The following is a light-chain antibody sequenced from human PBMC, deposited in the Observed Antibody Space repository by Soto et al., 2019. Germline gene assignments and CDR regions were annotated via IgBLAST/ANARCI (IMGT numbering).Light chain of an antibody. V-gene: IGKV3-15*01. J-gene: IGKJ1*01. Sequence: EIVMTQSPATLSVSPWERATLSCRASQSVSSNLAWYQQKPGQAPRLLIYGASTRATGIPARFSGSGSGTEFTLTISRLEREDFAVYYCQHYGSSWTFGQGTKVDIK. CDR3: QHYGSSWT. CDR1: QSVSSN. CDR2: GAS.